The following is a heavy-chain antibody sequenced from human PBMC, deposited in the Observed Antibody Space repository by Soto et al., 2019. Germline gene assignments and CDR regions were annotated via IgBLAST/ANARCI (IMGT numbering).Heavy chain of an antibody. D-gene: IGHD6-19*01. J-gene: IGHJ4*02. V-gene: IGHV3-66*01. CDR1: GFTVSSNY. Sequence: EVQLVESGGGLVQPGGSLRLSCAASGFTVSSNYMSWVRQAPGKGLEWVSVIYSGGTTYYADSVKGRFTISRDNSKNTLYLQMNSLRAEDTAVYYCARDRSSGLYVYWGQGTLVTVSS. CDR3: ARDRSSGLYVY. CDR2: IYSGGTT.